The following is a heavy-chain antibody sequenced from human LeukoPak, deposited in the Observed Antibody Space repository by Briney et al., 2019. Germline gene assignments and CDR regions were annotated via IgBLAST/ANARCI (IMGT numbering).Heavy chain of an antibody. CDR3: ARAYSGSYSPFDY. CDR1: GYSISSGYY. CDR2: IYHSGST. J-gene: IGHJ4*02. V-gene: IGHV4-38-2*01. D-gene: IGHD1-26*01. Sequence: SETLSLTCAVSGYSISSGYYWGWIRQPPGKGLEWIGSIYHSGSTYYNPSLKSRVTISVDTSKNQFSLKLSSVTAADTAVYYCARAYSGSYSPFDYWGQGTLVTVSS.